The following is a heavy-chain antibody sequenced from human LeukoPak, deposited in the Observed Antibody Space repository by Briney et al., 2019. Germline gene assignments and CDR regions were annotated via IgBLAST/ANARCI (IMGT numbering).Heavy chain of an antibody. Sequence: SETLSLTCNVSGGSISRYYWSWIRQSPGKGLEWIGYIYYSGSTNYNPSLESRVTISVDTSKNQFSLKLNSVTAADTAVYYCARHLNSASHAFDIWGQGTMVTVSS. CDR3: ARHLNSASHAFDI. V-gene: IGHV4-59*08. CDR2: IYYSGST. D-gene: IGHD1/OR15-1a*01. J-gene: IGHJ3*02. CDR1: GGSISRYY.